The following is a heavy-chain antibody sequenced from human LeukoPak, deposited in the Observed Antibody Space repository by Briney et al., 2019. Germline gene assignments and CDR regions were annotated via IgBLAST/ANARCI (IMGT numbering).Heavy chain of an antibody. V-gene: IGHV4-34*01. CDR1: GGSFSGYY. Sequence: SETLSLTCAVYGGSFSGYYWSWIRQPPGKGLEWTGEINHSGSTNYNPSLKSRVTISVDTSKNQFSLKLSSVTAADTAVYYCARGEQQLVRGFDYWGQGTLVTVSS. CDR2: INHSGST. J-gene: IGHJ4*02. CDR3: ARGEQQLVRGFDY. D-gene: IGHD6-13*01.